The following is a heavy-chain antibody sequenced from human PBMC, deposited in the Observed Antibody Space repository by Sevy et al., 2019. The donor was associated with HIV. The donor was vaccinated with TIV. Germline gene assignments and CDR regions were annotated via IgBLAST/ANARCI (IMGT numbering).Heavy chain of an antibody. V-gene: IGHV1-18*01. CDR3: ARRAAAGTVFDY. Sequence: ASVKVSCKASGYTFTSYGISWVRQAPGQGLEWMGWISAYNGNTNYAQKLQGRVTMTTDTSTSTAYMELRSLRSDDTAAYYCARRAAAGTVFDYWGQGTLVTVSS. CDR1: GYTFTSYG. D-gene: IGHD6-13*01. CDR2: ISAYNGNT. J-gene: IGHJ4*02.